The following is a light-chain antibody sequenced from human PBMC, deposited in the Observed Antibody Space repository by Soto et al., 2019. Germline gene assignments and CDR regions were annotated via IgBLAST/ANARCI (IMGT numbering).Light chain of an antibody. J-gene: IGKJ2*01. CDR3: QQYNNWPPNT. Sequence: EIVMTQSPATLSLSPGERATLSCRASQRVSSNLAWYQQKPGQAPRLLIFGASTRATGIPARFSGSGSGTEFTLTSSSLQSEDVADYYCQQYNNWPPNTFGQGTKLEIK. CDR2: GAS. CDR1: QRVSSN. V-gene: IGKV3-15*01.